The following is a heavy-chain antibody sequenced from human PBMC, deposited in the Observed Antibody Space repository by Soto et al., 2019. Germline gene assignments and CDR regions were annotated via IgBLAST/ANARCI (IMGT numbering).Heavy chain of an antibody. Sequence: ESLNMSCAASGYTFTNYWIGWVRQMPGTGLEWMGIIYPRDSDTRYSPSFQDQVTMSVDKSIGTAYLQWSSLKASDTAMYYFVRHTGKIEPSVGPRSFDYWGQGTMVT. J-gene: IGHJ4*02. D-gene: IGHD2-8*02. CDR1: GYTFTNYW. V-gene: IGHV5-51*01. CDR3: VRHTGKIEPSVGPRSFDY. CDR2: IYPRDSDT.